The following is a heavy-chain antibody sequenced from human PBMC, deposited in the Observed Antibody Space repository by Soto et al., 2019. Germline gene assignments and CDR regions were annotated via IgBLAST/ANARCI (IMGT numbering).Heavy chain of an antibody. V-gene: IGHV3-33*01. CDR3: ARDPRDSPGAYYYNYYGLDV. J-gene: IGHJ6*02. CDR2: IWHDGSEK. D-gene: IGHD2-21*01. CDR1: GFVFSSYG. Sequence: GGSLRLSCATSGFVFSSYGMQWVRQAPGKGLEWVAAIWHDGSEKYYADLVKGRFTISRDNSKSTLCLQMNSLRAEDTAVYYCARDPRDSPGAYYYNYYGLDVWGQGTTVTVS.